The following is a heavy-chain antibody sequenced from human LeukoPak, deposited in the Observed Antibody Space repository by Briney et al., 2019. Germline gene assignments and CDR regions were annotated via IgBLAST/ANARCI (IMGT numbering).Heavy chain of an antibody. Sequence: GASVKVSCKASGGTFSSYTISWVRQAPGQGLEWMGRIIPILGIANYAQKLQGRVTITADKSTSTAYMELSSLRSEDTAVYYCARDPKLLWFGEALGYYYGMDVWGQGTTVTVSS. CDR1: GGTFSSYT. D-gene: IGHD3-10*01. V-gene: IGHV1-69*04. CDR2: IIPILGIA. J-gene: IGHJ6*02. CDR3: ARDPKLLWFGEALGYYYGMDV.